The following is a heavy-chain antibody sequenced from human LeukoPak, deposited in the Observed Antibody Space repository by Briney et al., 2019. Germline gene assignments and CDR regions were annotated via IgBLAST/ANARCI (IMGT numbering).Heavy chain of an antibody. D-gene: IGHD3-3*01. CDR2: MSPNSGNT. J-gene: IGHJ4*02. CDR1: GYTFTSYD. V-gene: IGHV1-8*03. Sequence: ASVKVSCKASGYTFTSYDINWVRQATGQGLEWMGWMSPNSGNTGYAQKFQGRVTITRNTSISTAYMELSSLRSEDTAVYYCARIGLSGYLYNFDYWGQGTLVTVSS. CDR3: ARIGLSGYLYNFDY.